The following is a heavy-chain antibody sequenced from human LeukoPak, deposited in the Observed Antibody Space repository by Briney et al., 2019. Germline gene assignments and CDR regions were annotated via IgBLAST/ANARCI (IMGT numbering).Heavy chain of an antibody. CDR1: GGSISSGGYY. CDR3: ARDRRYGDYEGWFDP. CDR2: IYYSGST. D-gene: IGHD4-17*01. Sequence: SETLSLTCTVAGGSISSGGYYWSWIRQHPGKGLEWIGYIYYSGSTYYNPSLKSRVTISVDTSKNQFSLKLSSVTDADTAVYYCARDRRYGDYEGWFDPWGQGTLVTVSS. V-gene: IGHV4-31*03. J-gene: IGHJ5*02.